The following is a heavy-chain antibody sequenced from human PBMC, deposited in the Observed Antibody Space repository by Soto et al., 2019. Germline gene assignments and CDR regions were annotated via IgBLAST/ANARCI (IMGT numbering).Heavy chain of an antibody. J-gene: IGHJ4*02. D-gene: IGHD1-7*01. CDR1: GGTFSSYT. V-gene: IGHV1-69*08. CDR2: IIPILGIA. CDR3: ARDGELELDF. Sequence: QVQLVQSGAEVKKPGSSVKVSCKASGGTFSSYTIRWVRQAPGQGLEWMGRIIPILGIANYAQKFRGRVTITADKSPSTAYMELSSLRSEDPAVYYCARDGELELDFWGQGTLVTVSS.